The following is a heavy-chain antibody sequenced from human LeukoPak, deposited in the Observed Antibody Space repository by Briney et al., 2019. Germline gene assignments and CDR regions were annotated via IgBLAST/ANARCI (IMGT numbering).Heavy chain of an antibody. J-gene: IGHJ5*02. D-gene: IGHD6-13*01. CDR2: IYHSGST. V-gene: IGHV4-30-2*01. CDR1: GGSISSGGYY. Sequence: PSQTLSLTCTVSGGSISSGGYYWSWIRQPPGKGLEWIGYIYHSGSTYYNPSLKSRVTISVDKSKNQFSLKLSSVTAADTAVYYCARIIAAAGTVLNDPWGQGTLVTVSS. CDR3: ARIIAAAGTVLNDP.